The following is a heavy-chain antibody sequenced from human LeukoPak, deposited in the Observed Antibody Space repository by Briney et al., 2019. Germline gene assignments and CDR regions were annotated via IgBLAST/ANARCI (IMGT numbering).Heavy chain of an antibody. J-gene: IGHJ4*02. V-gene: IGHV3-15*01. Sequence: PGGSLRLSCAASGFTFSNAWMSWARQAPGRGLEWVGRIKSKTDGGTADYAAPVKGRFAISRDDSENTLYLQMNSLKTEDTAVYYCSTFYCRGGSCTDYWGQGTLVTVSS. D-gene: IGHD2-15*01. CDR2: IKSKTDGGTA. CDR1: GFTFSNAW. CDR3: STFYCRGGSCTDY.